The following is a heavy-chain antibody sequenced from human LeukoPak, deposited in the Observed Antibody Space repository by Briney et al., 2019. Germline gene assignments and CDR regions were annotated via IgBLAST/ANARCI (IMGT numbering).Heavy chain of an antibody. CDR3: ARVEMATMGSRGGPKYYFDY. CDR1: GGTFSNYA. V-gene: IGHV1-69*06. CDR2: IIPIFGTA. J-gene: IGHJ4*02. D-gene: IGHD5-24*01. Sequence: ASVKVSCKASGGTFSNYAISWVRQAPGQGLEWMGGIIPIFGTANYAQKFQGRVTITADKSTSTAYMELGSLRSEDTAVYYCARVEMATMGSRGGPKYYFDYWGQGTLVTVSS.